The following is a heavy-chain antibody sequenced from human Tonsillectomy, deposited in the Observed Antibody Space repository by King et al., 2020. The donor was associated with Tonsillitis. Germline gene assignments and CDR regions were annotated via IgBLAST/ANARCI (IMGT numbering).Heavy chain of an antibody. CDR1: GFSFSTYG. J-gene: IGHJ4*02. CDR3: AKDMYLVDTFIDY. Sequence: VQLVESGGGVVQPGRSLRLSCAASGFSFSTYGMHWVRQAPGKGLEWVAVISNDGGREYYADSVKGRFTISRDNSKNTLFLQMSSLRAEDTAVYYCAKDMYLVDTFIDYWGQGTLVTVSS. D-gene: IGHD5-18*01. V-gene: IGHV3-30*18. CDR2: ISNDGGRE.